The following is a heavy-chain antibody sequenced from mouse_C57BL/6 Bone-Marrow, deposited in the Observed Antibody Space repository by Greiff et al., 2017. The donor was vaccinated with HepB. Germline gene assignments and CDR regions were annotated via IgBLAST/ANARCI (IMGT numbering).Heavy chain of an antibody. CDR3: ARDGYYVFLYAMDY. J-gene: IGHJ4*01. Sequence: VQLKESGPGLVKPSQSLSLTCSVTGYSITSGYYWNWIRQFPGNKLEWMGYISYDGSNNYNPSLKNRISITRDTSKNQFFLKLNSVTTEDTATYYCARDGYYVFLYAMDYWGQGTSVTVSS. CDR1: GYSITSGYY. V-gene: IGHV3-6*01. D-gene: IGHD2-3*01. CDR2: ISYDGSN.